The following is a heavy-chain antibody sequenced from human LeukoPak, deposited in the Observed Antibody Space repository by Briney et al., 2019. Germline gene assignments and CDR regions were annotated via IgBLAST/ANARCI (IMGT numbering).Heavy chain of an antibody. D-gene: IGHD1-26*01. CDR1: GGSISSGGYY. CDR2: IYTSGST. V-gene: IGHV4-61*02. CDR3: AREDRVGATVFDY. Sequence: SQTLSLTCTVSGGSISSGGYYWSWIRQPAGKGLEWIGRIYTSGSTNYNPSLKSRVTMSVDTSKNQFSLKLSSVTAADTAVYYCAREDRVGATVFDYWGQGTLVTVSS. J-gene: IGHJ4*02.